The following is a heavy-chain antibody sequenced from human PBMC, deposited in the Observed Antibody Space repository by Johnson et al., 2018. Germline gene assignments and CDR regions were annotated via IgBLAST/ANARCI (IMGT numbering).Heavy chain of an antibody. J-gene: IGHJ3*02. D-gene: IGHD2-15*01. Sequence: VQLVESGAEVKKXGSSVKVXCKASGGTFSSYAISWVRQAPGQGLEWMGGIIPIFGTANYAQKFQGRVTITADESTSTAYMELCSLRSEDTAVYYCASGHDSYAFDIWGQGTMVTVSS. CDR3: ASGHDSYAFDI. V-gene: IGHV1-69*01. CDR1: GGTFSSYA. CDR2: IIPIFGTA.